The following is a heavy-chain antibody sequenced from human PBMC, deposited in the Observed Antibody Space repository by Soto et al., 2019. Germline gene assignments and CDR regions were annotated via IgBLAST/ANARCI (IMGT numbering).Heavy chain of an antibody. CDR1: EFTVSSNY. V-gene: IGHV3-53*01. CDR3: ASSGSNAWYYFDY. Sequence: GGSLRLSCVASEFTVSSNYMSWVRQAPGKGPEWVSVIYSGGSTYYADSVKGRFIISRDNSKNTLYLQMNSLRAEDTAVYYCASSGSNAWYYFDYWGQGTLVTVSS. J-gene: IGHJ4*02. CDR2: IYSGGST. D-gene: IGHD3-10*01.